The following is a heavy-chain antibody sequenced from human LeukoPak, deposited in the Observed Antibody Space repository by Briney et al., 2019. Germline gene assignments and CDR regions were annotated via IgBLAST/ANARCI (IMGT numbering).Heavy chain of an antibody. D-gene: IGHD5-12*01. CDR2: IYYSGTT. V-gene: IGHV4-30-4*08. CDR3: AREEGGYSACGIHY. CDR1: GGSISGTDYH. Sequence: PSETLSLTCTVSGGSISGTDYHWSWIRQPPGKGLEWIGYIYYSGTTYYNPSLKSLVTISVDTSQNQFSLILSSVTAADTAVYYCAREEGGYSACGIHYWGQGTLVTVSS. J-gene: IGHJ4*02.